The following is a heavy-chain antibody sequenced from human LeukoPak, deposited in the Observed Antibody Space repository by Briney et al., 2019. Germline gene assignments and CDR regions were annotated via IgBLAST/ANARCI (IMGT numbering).Heavy chain of an antibody. D-gene: IGHD5-24*01. CDR3: ARARRDGYNLRGFVDY. Sequence: SETLSLTCTVSGGSISGYYWSWIRQPPGKGLEWIGYIYYSGSTNYNPSLKSRVTISVDTSKNQFSLKLSSVTAADTAVYYCARARRDGYNLRGFVDYWGQGTLVTVSS. V-gene: IGHV4-59*01. CDR1: GGSISGYY. CDR2: IYYSGST. J-gene: IGHJ4*02.